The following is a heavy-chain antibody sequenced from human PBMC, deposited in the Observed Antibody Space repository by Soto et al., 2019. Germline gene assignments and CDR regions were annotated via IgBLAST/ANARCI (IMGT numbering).Heavy chain of an antibody. Sequence: GESLKISCRTSGYRFTSYWIAWVRQMPGKGLGWMGIIFPSDSDTRYSPSFQGQVTISADRSTSTVFLQWASLKASDTAVYFCARKDKSGYFNWFDPWGQGTLVTV. CDR1: GYRFTSYW. CDR2: IFPSDSDT. D-gene: IGHD3-22*01. J-gene: IGHJ5*02. V-gene: IGHV5-51*01. CDR3: ARKDKSGYFNWFDP.